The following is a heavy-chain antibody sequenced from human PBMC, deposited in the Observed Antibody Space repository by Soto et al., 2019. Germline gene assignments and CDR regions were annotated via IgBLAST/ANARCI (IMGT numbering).Heavy chain of an antibody. J-gene: IGHJ6*02. CDR1: GFTFSSYW. CDR2: IEQDGSEK. D-gene: IGHD3-22*01. V-gene: IGHV3-7*01. Sequence: PGGSLRLSCAASGFTFSSYWMSWVRQAPGKGLEWVANIEQDGSEKYYVDSVKGRFTISRDNAKNSLYPQMNSLRAEDTAVYYCARDDRYYYDSSGYYPYYYYGMDVWRQGTTVTVSS. CDR3: ARDDRYYYDSSGYYPYYYYGMDV.